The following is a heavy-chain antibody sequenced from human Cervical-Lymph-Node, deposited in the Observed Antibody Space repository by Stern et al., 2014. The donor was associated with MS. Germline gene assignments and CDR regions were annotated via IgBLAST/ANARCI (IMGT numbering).Heavy chain of an antibody. CDR3: TREGDVLAGSWFDP. V-gene: IGHV4-61*08. Sequence: VQLVESGPGLVKPSETLSLSCTVSGDSVNTGGFFWTWIRKSPREGLQWIGYVYSSGATSYNPSFQSRVTISVDTSKNQFSLTLRSVTAADSAVYYGTREGDVLAGSWFDPWGQGAPVTVSS. D-gene: IGHD6-13*01. J-gene: IGHJ5*02. CDR2: VYSSGAT. CDR1: GDSVNTGGFF.